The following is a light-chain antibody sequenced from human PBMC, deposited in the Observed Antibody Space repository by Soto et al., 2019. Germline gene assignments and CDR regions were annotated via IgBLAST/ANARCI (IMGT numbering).Light chain of an antibody. V-gene: IGKV1-39*01. CDR2: AAS. J-gene: IGKJ2*01. CDR1: QSISSY. CDR3: QQSYSTPHT. Sequence: DIQMTQSPSSLSASVGDRVTITCRASQSISSYLNWYQQKPGKAPNLLISAASSLQTGVPSRFSGSGSGTDFTLTISSLQPEDFATYYCQQSYSTPHTFGQGTKLEIK.